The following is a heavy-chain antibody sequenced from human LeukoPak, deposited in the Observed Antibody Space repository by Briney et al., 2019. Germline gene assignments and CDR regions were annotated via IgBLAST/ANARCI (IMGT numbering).Heavy chain of an antibody. CDR2: INDSGDT. CDR3: ARETSTWNSFEY. V-gene: IGHV4-34*01. J-gene: IGHJ4*02. CDR1: GGSFSCYY. Sequence: SETLSLTCAVYGGSFSCYYWSWIRQSPGRGLEWIGQINDSGDTDYNPSLKSRVTISIDTSKKQFSLRLRSVTAADTALYYCARETSTWNSFEYWGQGTPVTVSS. D-gene: IGHD1/OR15-1a*01.